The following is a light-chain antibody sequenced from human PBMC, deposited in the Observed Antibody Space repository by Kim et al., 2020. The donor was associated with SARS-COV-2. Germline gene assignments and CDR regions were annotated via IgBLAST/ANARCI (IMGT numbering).Light chain of an antibody. V-gene: IGKV3-15*01. Sequence: GSPGERATRSCRASQSVSSNLAWYQQKPGQAPRLLIYGASTRATGIPARFSGSGSGTEFTLTISSLQSEDFAVYYCQQYNKWPPTFGQGTKVDIK. J-gene: IGKJ1*01. CDR3: QQYNKWPPT. CDR1: QSVSSN. CDR2: GAS.